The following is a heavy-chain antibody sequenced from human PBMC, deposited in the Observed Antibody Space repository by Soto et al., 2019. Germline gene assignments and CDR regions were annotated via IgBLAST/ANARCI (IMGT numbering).Heavy chain of an antibody. Sequence: GGSLRLSCAASGFNFSDHYMNWIRQAPGKGLEWVSYISGSSRYTNFADSVKGRFTISRDNAKNSLYLQMNSLRAEDTAVYYCARHTSGWHYYDYWGQGTPVAVX. D-gene: IGHD6-19*01. J-gene: IGHJ4*02. CDR3: ARHTSGWHYYDY. CDR1: GFNFSDHY. V-gene: IGHV3-11*06. CDR2: ISGSSRYT.